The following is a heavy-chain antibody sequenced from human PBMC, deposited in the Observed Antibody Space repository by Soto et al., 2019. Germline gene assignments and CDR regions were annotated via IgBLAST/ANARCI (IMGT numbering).Heavy chain of an antibody. J-gene: IGHJ3*02. CDR2: ISGSGGST. D-gene: IGHD3-16*02. CDR1: GFTFSSYA. Sequence: GGSLRLSCAASGFTFSSYAMSWVRQAPGKGLEWVSAISGSGGSTYYADSVKGRFTISRDNSKNTLYLQMNSLRAEDTAVYYCAKDRSYYDYVWGSYRDAFDIWGQGTMVTVSS. V-gene: IGHV3-23*01. CDR3: AKDRSYYDYVWGSYRDAFDI.